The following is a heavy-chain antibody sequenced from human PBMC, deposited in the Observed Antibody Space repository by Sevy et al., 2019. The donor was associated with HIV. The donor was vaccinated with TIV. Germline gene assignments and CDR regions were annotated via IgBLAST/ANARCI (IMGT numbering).Heavy chain of an antibody. J-gene: IGHJ3*02. Sequence: ASVKVSCKASGYTFTSYYMHWVRQAPGQGLEWMGIINPSGGSTSYAQKFQGRVTMTRDTSTSKVYMGLSSLRSEDTAVYYCARGLYCSSTSCYILDAFDIWGQGTMVTVSS. D-gene: IGHD2-2*02. CDR1: GYTFTSYY. CDR2: INPSGGST. CDR3: ARGLYCSSTSCYILDAFDI. V-gene: IGHV1-46*03.